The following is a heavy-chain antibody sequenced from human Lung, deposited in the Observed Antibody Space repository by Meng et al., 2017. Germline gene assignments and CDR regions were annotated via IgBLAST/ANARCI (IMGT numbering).Heavy chain of an antibody. CDR1: DYTFTGYG. J-gene: IGHJ4*02. CDR2: LGAHDGDT. V-gene: IGHV1-18*01. D-gene: IGHD3-10*01. Sequence: QVQPVQSGPEVKKPGASVQVSCKASDYTFTGYGVSWVRQAPGQGLEWMAGLGAHDGDTSHAPKFQGRVTVSADRPTATAYMELRSLRSDDTAVYYCARGTPGRSYSDYWGQGTLVTVSS. CDR3: ARGTPGRSYSDY.